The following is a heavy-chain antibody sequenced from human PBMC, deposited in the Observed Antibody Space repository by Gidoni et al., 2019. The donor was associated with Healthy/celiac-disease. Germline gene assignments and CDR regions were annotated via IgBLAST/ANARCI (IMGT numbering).Heavy chain of an antibody. Sequence: YAASVKGRFTISRDDSKNTAYLQMNSLKTEDTAVYYCTTYYYDSSGYLGRDAFDIWGQGTMVTVSS. J-gene: IGHJ3*02. CDR3: TTYYYDSSGYLGRDAFDI. D-gene: IGHD3-22*01. V-gene: IGHV3-73*01.